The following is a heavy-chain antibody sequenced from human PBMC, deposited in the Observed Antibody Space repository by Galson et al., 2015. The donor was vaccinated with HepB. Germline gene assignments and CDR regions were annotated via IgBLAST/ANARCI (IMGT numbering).Heavy chain of an antibody. J-gene: IGHJ5*02. CDR2: INQSGGT. CDR3: ARSYSKSSWGWFDP. D-gene: IGHD6-6*01. Sequence: ETLSLTCAVYGGSVSEYSWNWIRQPPGTGLEWIGEINQSGGTNYNPSLKSRITISVDTSKNQFSLKLSSVTAADTAVYYCARSYSKSSWGWFDPWGQGTPITVSS. CDR1: GGSVSEYS. V-gene: IGHV4-34*01.